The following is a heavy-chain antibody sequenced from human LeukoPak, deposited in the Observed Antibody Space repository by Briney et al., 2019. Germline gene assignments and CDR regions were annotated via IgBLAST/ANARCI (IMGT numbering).Heavy chain of an antibody. CDR3: ARDPVNYYDIRSGY. D-gene: IGHD3-22*01. Sequence: GGSLRLSCAASGFTISSNYMSWVRQAPGKGLEWVSVIYSGGSTYYADSVKGRFTISRDNSKNTLYLQMNSLRAEDTAVYYCARDPVNYYDIRSGYWGQGTLVTVSS. J-gene: IGHJ4*02. CDR2: IYSGGST. V-gene: IGHV3-66*01. CDR1: GFTISSNY.